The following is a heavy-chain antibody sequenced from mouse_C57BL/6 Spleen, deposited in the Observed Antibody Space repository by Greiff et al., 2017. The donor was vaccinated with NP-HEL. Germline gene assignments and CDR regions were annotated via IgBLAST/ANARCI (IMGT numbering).Heavy chain of an antibody. CDR3: AGDWAY. CDR2: IYPRSGNT. V-gene: IGHV1-81*01. CDR1: GYTFTSYG. Sequence: VQLQQSGAELSRPGASVKLSCKASGYTFTSYGISWVKQSTGQGLEWIGEIYPRSGNTYYNEKFKGKATLTADKSSSTAYMELRSLTSEDSAVYFCAGDWAYWGQGTLVTVSA. J-gene: IGHJ3*01. D-gene: IGHD3-3*01.